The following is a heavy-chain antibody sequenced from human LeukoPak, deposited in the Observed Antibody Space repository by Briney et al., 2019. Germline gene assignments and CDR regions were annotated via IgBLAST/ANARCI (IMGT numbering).Heavy chain of an antibody. Sequence: GGSLTLSCSASGITFSSYAMHWVRQAPGQGLEYVSAISTNGRSTYYADSVKGRFTISRDNSKNTLYLQMSSLRAEDTAVYYCVKDRDSGYDSLDYWGQGTLVTVSS. V-gene: IGHV3-64D*06. CDR3: VKDRDSGYDSLDY. CDR2: ISTNGRST. D-gene: IGHD5-12*01. CDR1: GITFSSYA. J-gene: IGHJ4*02.